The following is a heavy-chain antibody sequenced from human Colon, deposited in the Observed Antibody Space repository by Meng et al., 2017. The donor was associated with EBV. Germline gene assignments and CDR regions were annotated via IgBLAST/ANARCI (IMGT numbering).Heavy chain of an antibody. CDR3: ARRGSRSGWYAYDY. V-gene: IGHV4-39*02. D-gene: IGHD6-19*01. Sequence: QLQLPESGPGLVKPSETLSLTCTVSGGSISSDTYYWGWIRQPPGKGLEWIGSLYYSGSTYSNPSLKSRVTISVDTSKNHFSLKLSSVTAADTAVYYCARRGSRSGWYAYDYWGQGTLVTVSS. CDR1: GGSISSDTYY. CDR2: LYYSGST. J-gene: IGHJ4*02.